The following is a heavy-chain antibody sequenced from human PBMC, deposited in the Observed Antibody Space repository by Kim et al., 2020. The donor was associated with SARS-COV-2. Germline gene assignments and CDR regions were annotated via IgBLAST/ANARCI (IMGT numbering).Heavy chain of an antibody. D-gene: IGHD2-2*01. CDR3: ARATQIVVVPAATFDY. V-gene: IGHV1-46*01. CDR2: INPSGGST. J-gene: IGHJ4*02. CDR1: GYTFTSYY. Sequence: ASVKVSCKASGYTFTSYYMHWVRQAPGQGLEWMGIINPSGGSTSYAQKFQGRVTMTRDTSTSTVYMELSSLRSEDTAVYYCARATQIVVVPAATFDYWGQGTLVTVSS.